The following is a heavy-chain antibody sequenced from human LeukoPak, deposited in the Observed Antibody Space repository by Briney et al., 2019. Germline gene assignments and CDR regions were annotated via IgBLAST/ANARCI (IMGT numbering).Heavy chain of an antibody. CDR1: GFTFSASW. D-gene: IGHD3-10*01. V-gene: IGHV3-7*01. J-gene: IGHJ3*02. CDR3: ARDFDKGSSNI. Sequence: GGPLRLSCAASGFTFSASWMTWVRQAPGKGLEWVANINQHESEKYYVDSVKGRFTISRDNAKNSLYLQMNSLRAEDTAVYYCARDFDKGSSNIWGQGTMVTVSS. CDR2: INQHESEK.